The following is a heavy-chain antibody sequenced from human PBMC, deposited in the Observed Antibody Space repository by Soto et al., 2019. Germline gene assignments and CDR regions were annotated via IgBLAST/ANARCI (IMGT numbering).Heavy chain of an antibody. CDR2: INPDGGRT. D-gene: IGHD6-6*01. V-gene: IGHV1-46*01. Sequence: ASVKLSCKASGYRIARNYSHWVRQAPRQGPEWMGRINPDGGRTTYAQNFNGRVTMTRDTSASTVYMELSSLKFEDTAMYYCARGGYSRSSFPPFDPWGEGILVTGYS. J-gene: IGHJ5*02. CDR1: GYRIARNY. CDR3: ARGGYSRSSFPPFDP.